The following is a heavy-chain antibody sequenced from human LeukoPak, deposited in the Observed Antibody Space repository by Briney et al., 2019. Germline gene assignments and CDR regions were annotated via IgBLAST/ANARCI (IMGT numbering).Heavy chain of an antibody. CDR1: GGSISSSSYY. CDR3: ARDTRWFDP. CDR2: IYYSGGT. Sequence: SETLSLTCTVSGGSISSSSYYWGWIRQPPGKGLEWIGSIYYSGGTYYNPSLKSRVTISVDTSKNQFSLKLSSVTAADTAVYYCARDTRWFDPWGQGTLVTVSS. V-gene: IGHV4-39*07. J-gene: IGHJ5*02.